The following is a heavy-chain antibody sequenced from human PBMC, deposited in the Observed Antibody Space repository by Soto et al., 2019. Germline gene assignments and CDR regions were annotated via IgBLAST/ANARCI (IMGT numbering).Heavy chain of an antibody. CDR2: IYRSGST. CDR3: ARRSSSSQDWFDP. CDR1: GGSIASGDHY. J-gene: IGHJ5*02. V-gene: IGHV4-30-4*01. D-gene: IGHD6-19*01. Sequence: SETLSLTCSVSGGSIASGDHYWSWIRQPPGKGLEWIACIYRSGSTYYNPPLKSRGTISLDTSKNQFSLRLTSATAADTAVYFCARRSSSSQDWFDPWGQGTLVTVSS.